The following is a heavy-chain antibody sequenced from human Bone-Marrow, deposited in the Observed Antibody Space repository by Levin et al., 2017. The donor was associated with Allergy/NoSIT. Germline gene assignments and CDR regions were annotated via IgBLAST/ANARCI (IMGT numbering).Heavy chain of an antibody. CDR1: GFTFSSFS. D-gene: IGHD6-13*01. J-gene: IGHJ4*02. V-gene: IGHV3-21*01. Sequence: NAGGSLRLSCAASGFTFSSFSMNWVRQAPGKGLEWVSYISSTSTFTYYADSVKGRFTVSRDNADDSLYLQMHSLRAEDTAVYYCARDGVAAAGSPFYFDYWGLGTLVTVSS. CDR3: ARDGVAAAGSPFYFDY. CDR2: ISSTSTFT.